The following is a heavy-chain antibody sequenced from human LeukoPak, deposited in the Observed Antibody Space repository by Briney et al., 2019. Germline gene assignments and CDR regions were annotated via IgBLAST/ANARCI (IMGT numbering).Heavy chain of an antibody. J-gene: IGHJ4*02. CDR1: GYTFTSYG. D-gene: IGHD5-24*01. CDR2: ISPYNGNT. V-gene: IGHV1-18*01. Sequence: ASVKVSCKASGYTFTSYGISWVRQAPGQGLGWMGWISPYNGNTNYTQKPQGRVTLATATSTTTDSMELRSLRSDDTAVYYCARQMATIVNPFDSWGQGTLVTVSS. CDR3: ARQMATIVNPFDS.